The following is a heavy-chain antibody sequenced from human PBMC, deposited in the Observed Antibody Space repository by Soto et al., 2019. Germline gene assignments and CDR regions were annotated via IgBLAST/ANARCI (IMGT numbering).Heavy chain of an antibody. J-gene: IGHJ6*02. Sequence: QVQLVQSGAEVKKPGSSVKVSCKASGGTFSSYAISWVRQAPGQGLEWMGGIIPIFGTANYAQKFQGRVTITADXXTXTXCMELSSLRSEDTAVYYCARPRIAAAGTGYYYGMDVWGQGTTVTVSS. V-gene: IGHV1-69*12. CDR1: GGTFSSYA. D-gene: IGHD6-13*01. CDR3: ARPRIAAAGTGYYYGMDV. CDR2: IIPIFGTA.